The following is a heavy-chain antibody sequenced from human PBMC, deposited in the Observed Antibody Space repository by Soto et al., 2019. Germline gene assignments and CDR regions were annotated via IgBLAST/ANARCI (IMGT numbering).Heavy chain of an antibody. Sequence: GASVKVSCKASGGTFSSYAISWVRQAPGQGLEWMGGIIPIFGTANYAQKFQGRVTITADESTSTAYMELSSLRSEDTAVYYCAGVKAVVRRFPHLYGMDVWGQGTTVTVSS. V-gene: IGHV1-69*13. J-gene: IGHJ6*02. CDR2: IIPIFGTA. CDR3: AGVKAVVRRFPHLYGMDV. CDR1: GGTFSSYA. D-gene: IGHD6-19*01.